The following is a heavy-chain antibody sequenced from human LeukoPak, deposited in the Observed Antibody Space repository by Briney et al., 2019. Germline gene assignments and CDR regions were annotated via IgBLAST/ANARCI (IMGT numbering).Heavy chain of an antibody. Sequence: NPSETLSLTCAVYGGSFSDYYWIWIRQPPGKGLEWIGEINHSGSTNYDPSLQSRVTMSLDKSNNHISLKLTSVTAADTAVYYCATYFYGDYATYYFDFWGQGTLVTVSS. J-gene: IGHJ4*02. CDR1: GGSFSDYY. CDR2: INHSGST. CDR3: ATYFYGDYATYYFDF. D-gene: IGHD4-17*01. V-gene: IGHV4-34*01.